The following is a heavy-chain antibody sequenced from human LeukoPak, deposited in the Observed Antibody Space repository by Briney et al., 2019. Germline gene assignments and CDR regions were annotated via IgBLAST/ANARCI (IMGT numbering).Heavy chain of an antibody. Sequence: GGSLRLSCAASGFTFSSYAMHWVRQAPGKGLEWVAVISYDGSNKYYADSVKGRFTISRDNSKNMLYLQMSSLRVEDTAVYYCVRGCSSTSCYGVSGYWGQGTLVTVSS. CDR2: ISYDGSNK. D-gene: IGHD2-2*01. J-gene: IGHJ4*02. CDR3: VRGCSSTSCYGVSGY. V-gene: IGHV3-30*14. CDR1: GFTFSSYA.